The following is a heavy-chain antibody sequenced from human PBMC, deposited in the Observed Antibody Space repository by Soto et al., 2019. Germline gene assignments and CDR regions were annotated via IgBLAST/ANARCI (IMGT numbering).Heavy chain of an antibody. Sequence: GESLKISCEGSGYSFVTHWIGWVRQMPGKGLEWIGIIYPYGSETTYSPAFQGHVTISADKSTNTAYLQWSSLKASDTAIYYCARISPSYPYFYYGMDVWGQGTTVT. D-gene: IGHD3-10*01. CDR3: ARISPSYPYFYYGMDV. V-gene: IGHV5-51*06. CDR2: IYPYGSET. CDR1: GYSFVTHW. J-gene: IGHJ6*02.